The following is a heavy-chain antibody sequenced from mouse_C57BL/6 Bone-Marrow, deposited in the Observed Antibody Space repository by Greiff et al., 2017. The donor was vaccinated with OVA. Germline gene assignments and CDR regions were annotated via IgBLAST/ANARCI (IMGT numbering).Heavy chain of an antibody. CDR2: IDPSDSYT. D-gene: IGHD1-1*01. CDR1: GYTFTSYW. J-gene: IGHJ2*01. CDR3: AREDYGSSCDY. V-gene: IGHV1-50*01. Sequence: QVQLQQPGAELVKPGASVKLSCKASGYTFTSYWMQWVKQRPGQGLEWIGEIDPSDSYTNYNQKFKGKATLTVDTSSSTAYMQLSSLTSEDSAVYYCAREDYGSSCDYWGQGTTLTVSS.